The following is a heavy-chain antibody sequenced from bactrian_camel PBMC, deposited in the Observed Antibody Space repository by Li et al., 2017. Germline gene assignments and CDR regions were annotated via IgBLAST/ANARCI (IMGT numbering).Heavy chain of an antibody. J-gene: IGHJ4*01. D-gene: IGHD1*01. CDR1: GYC. V-gene: IGHV3S63*01. Sequence: HVQLVEPGGASVQAGGSLTLSCTVSGYCMGWFRQAPGKEREGVASISNGGGGTYYTDSVKGRFTISRDNTKNTVYLQMNDLKPEDTAMYSCGATWVPYDGRCRSQGNKTEQMHFWGQGTQVTVS. CDR2: ISNGGGGT. CDR3: GATWVPYDGRCRSQGNKTEQMHF.